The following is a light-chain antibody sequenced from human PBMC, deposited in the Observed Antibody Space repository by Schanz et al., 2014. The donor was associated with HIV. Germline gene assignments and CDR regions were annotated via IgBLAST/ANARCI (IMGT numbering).Light chain of an antibody. CDR3: SSFTSSNTLVV. CDR2: DVS. CDR1: SSDVAGYNF. V-gene: IGLV2-14*01. Sequence: QSALTQPPSASGSPGQSVTISCTGASSDVAGYNFVSWYQQHPGKAPKLMIYDVSNRPSGVSNRFSGSKSGNTASLTISGLQAEDEADYYCSSFTSSNTLVVFGTGTKLTVL. J-gene: IGLJ1*01.